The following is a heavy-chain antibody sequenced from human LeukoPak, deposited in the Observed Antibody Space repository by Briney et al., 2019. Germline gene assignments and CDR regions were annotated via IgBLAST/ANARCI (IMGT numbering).Heavy chain of an antibody. CDR1: GGTFSSYA. V-gene: IGHV1-69*05. CDR2: IIPIFGTA. J-gene: IGHJ5*02. CDR3: ARDPHLTVGTVTTTGDEYT. D-gene: IGHD1-1*01. Sequence: SAKVSCKASGGTFSSYAISWVRRAPGQGLEWMGRIIPIFGTANYAQKFQGRVTITTDESTSTAYMGLSSLRSEDTAVYYCARDPHLTVGTVTTTGDEYTWGQGTLVTVSS.